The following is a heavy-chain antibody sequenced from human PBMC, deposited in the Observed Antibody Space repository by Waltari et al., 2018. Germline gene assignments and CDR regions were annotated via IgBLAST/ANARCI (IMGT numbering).Heavy chain of an antibody. CDR2: VTADGRSL. CDR1: GFILSNYD. J-gene: IGHJ4*02. V-gene: IGHV3-23*01. D-gene: IGHD3-10*01. Sequence: EVQLLESGGGLVQPGGSLRLSCTASGFILSNYDMNWVRQAPGKGLVGVSGVTADGRSLFYADSVRGRFTVSRDNSKSTLYLQMNSLRADDTAVYYCVKERGITSSPENYFDSWGQGTLVTVSS. CDR3: VKERGITSSPENYFDS.